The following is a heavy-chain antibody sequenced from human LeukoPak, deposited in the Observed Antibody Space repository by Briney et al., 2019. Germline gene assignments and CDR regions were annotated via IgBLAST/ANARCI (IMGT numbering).Heavy chain of an antibody. J-gene: IGHJ6*02. CDR1: GGTFSSYA. V-gene: IGHV1-69*04. CDR3: ARGTIVVVPNYYYYGMDV. Sequence: ASVKVSCKASGGTFSSYAISWVRQAPGQGLEWMGRIIPILGIANYAQKFQGRVTITADKSTSTAYMELSSLRSEDTAVYYCARGTIVVVPNYYYYGMDVRGQGTTVTVSS. D-gene: IGHD2-2*01. CDR2: IIPILGIA.